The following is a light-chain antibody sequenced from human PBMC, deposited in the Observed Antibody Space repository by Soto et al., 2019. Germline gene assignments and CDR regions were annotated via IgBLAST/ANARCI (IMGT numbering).Light chain of an antibody. CDR1: SSNIGNNA. V-gene: IGLV1-36*01. Sequence: QSVLTQPPSVSEAPRQRVTISCSGSSSNIGNNAVHWYQQLPGKAPKLLIYYDDLLPSGVSDRFSGSKSGTSASLAISGLQSEDEADYYFAAWDDSLNGPVFGGGTKLTVL. CDR2: YDD. CDR3: AAWDDSLNGPV. J-gene: IGLJ2*01.